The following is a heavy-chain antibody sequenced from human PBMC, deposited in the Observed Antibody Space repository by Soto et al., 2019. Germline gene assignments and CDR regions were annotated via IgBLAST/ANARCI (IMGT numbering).Heavy chain of an antibody. CDR1: GFSLSTSGMG. V-gene: IGHV2-5*02. CDR2: IYLDDDK. J-gene: IGHJ4*02. Sequence: QITLKESGPTLVKPTQTLTLTCTFSGFSLSTSGMGVGWIRQPSVKALEWLTLIYLDDDKRYSPSLKNRLTITKDTSNSQMVLTMTNMDPVDTAKYSCALLVAVDGRFDYWGQGTLVTVSS. D-gene: IGHD6-19*01. CDR3: ALLVAVDGRFDY.